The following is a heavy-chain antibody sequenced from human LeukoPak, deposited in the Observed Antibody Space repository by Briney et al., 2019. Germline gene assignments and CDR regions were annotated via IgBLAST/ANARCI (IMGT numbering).Heavy chain of an antibody. D-gene: IGHD3-10*01. CDR1: GGSIGDSYW. Sequence: PSETLSLTCAVSGGSIGDSYWWTWVRQAPGKGLEWIGEIFPSGTSNYNPSLKGRVTISLDKSNNHFSLKLNSMTAADTAVYYCATDPPGSGVNVDYWGQGTLVTVSS. CDR2: IFPSGTS. J-gene: IGHJ4*02. V-gene: IGHV4-4*02. CDR3: ATDPPGSGVNVDY.